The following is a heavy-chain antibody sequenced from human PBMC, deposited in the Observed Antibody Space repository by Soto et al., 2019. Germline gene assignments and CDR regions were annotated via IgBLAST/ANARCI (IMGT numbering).Heavy chain of an antibody. CDR3: AGVSWFRGLDV. V-gene: IGHV6-1*01. J-gene: IGHJ6*02. CDR2: TYYRSNLSN. D-gene: IGHD3-10*01. CDR1: VDRVSSNSAA. Sequence: SQTLSLTCAISVDRVSSNSAAWNLISQSPSRGLEWLGRTYYRSNLSNDYAVSVKSRITINPDTSKNQFSLQLYSVTPEDTAVYYCAGVSWFRGLDVWGQGTPVNSP.